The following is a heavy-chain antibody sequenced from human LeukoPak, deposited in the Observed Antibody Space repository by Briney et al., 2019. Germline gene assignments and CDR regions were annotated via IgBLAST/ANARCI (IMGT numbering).Heavy chain of an antibody. CDR3: ASEGRGLAVAGTFDY. Sequence: GASLRLSCAASGFTFSSYAMHWVRQAPGKGLEWVAVISYDGSNKYYADSVKGRFTISRDNSKNTLYLQMNSLRAEDTAVYYCASEGRGLAVAGTFDYWGQGTLVTVSS. CDR1: GFTFSSYA. CDR2: ISYDGSNK. D-gene: IGHD6-19*01. J-gene: IGHJ4*02. V-gene: IGHV3-30-3*01.